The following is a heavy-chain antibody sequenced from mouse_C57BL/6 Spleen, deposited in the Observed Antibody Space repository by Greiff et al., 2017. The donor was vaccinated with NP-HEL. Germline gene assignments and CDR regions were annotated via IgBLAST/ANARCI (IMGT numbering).Heavy chain of an antibody. CDR3: ARRSNHWYFDV. D-gene: IGHD2-5*01. CDR2: IDPSDSET. Sequence: QVQLQQPGAELVRPGSSVKLSCKASGYTFTSYWMHWVKQRPIQGLEWIGNIDPSDSETHYNQKFKDKATLTVDKSSSTAYMQLSSLTSEDSAVYYCARRSNHWYFDVWGTGTTVTVSS. J-gene: IGHJ1*03. V-gene: IGHV1-52*01. CDR1: GYTFTSYW.